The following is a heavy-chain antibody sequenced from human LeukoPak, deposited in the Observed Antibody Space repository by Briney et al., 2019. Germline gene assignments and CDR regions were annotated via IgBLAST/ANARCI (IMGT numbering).Heavy chain of an antibody. CDR2: INNDGSNT. Sequence: GGPLRLSCAASGFTFSPFWMHWVRQAPGKGLVWVSRINNDGSNTMYADSVKGRFTISRDNARNTLYLQMNSLREDDTAVYYCARDYNSSPDYWGQGTLVPVSS. D-gene: IGHD6-13*01. CDR3: ARDYNSSPDY. J-gene: IGHJ4*02. CDR1: GFTFSPFW. V-gene: IGHV3-74*03.